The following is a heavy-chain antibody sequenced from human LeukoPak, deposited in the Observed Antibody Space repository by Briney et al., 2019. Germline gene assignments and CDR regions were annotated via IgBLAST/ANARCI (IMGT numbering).Heavy chain of an antibody. D-gene: IGHD2-2*01. V-gene: IGHV3-23*01. CDR1: GFTLSSYA. J-gene: IGHJ4*02. Sequence: GGSLRLSXAASGFTLSSYAWSWVRQPPGKGLEWVSAICGSGGSTYNPYPLSGRPTLSIESYNNTLYLQMNSLTAADTAVYYCAMSRKLTEPADYWGQGTLVTVSS. CDR2: ICGSGGST. CDR3: AMSRKLTEPADY.